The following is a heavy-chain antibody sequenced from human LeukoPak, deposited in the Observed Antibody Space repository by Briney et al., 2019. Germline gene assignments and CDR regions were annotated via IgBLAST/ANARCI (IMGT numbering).Heavy chain of an antibody. V-gene: IGHV1-69*04. Sequence: SVKVSCKASGGTFSSYAISWVRQAPGQGLEWRGRIIPILGIANYAQKFQGRVTITADKSTSTAYMELSSLRSEDTAVYYCASPTYYYDSSGTTRVGAFDIWGQGTMVTVSS. D-gene: IGHD3-22*01. CDR1: GGTFSSYA. J-gene: IGHJ3*02. CDR2: IIPILGIA. CDR3: ASPTYYYDSSGTTRVGAFDI.